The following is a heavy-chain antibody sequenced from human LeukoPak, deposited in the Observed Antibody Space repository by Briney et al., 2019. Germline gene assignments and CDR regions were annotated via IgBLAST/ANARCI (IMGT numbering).Heavy chain of an antibody. D-gene: IGHD3-9*01. CDR1: GYTFTSYG. CDR2: ISAYNGNT. Sequence: GASVKVSCKASGYTFTSYGISWVRQAPGQGLEWMGWISAYNGNTNYAQKLQGRVTMTTDTSTSTAYMALRSLRSDDTAVYYCARGTPSGLTGYLEDDYWGQGTLVTVSS. J-gene: IGHJ4*02. V-gene: IGHV1-18*01. CDR3: ARGTPSGLTGYLEDDY.